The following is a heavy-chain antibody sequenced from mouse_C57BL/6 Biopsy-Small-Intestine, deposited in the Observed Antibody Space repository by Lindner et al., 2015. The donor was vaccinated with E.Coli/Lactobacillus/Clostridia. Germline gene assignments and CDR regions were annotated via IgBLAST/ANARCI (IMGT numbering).Heavy chain of an antibody. CDR3: ATTRSGSYYNVIRY. CDR2: FDPEEGET. Sequence: SVKVSCKVSGDIFSELSILWVRQAPGKGLEWMGGFDPEEGETIYAQKFQGRVTMTEDTSTDTAYMELSSLRSEDTAVYYCATTRSGSYYNVIRYWGQGTLVTVSS. D-gene: IGHD2-12*01. CDR1: GDIFSELS. V-gene: IGHV14-2*01. J-gene: IGHJ3*01.